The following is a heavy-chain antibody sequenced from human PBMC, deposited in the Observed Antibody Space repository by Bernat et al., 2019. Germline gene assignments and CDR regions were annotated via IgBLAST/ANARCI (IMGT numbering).Heavy chain of an antibody. CDR3: ARVVSDCTGGVCYQGEYFDY. CDR1: GFTFSSYE. CDR2: ISSSGSTI. J-gene: IGHJ4*02. V-gene: IGHV3-48*03. Sequence: EVQLVESGGGLVQPGGSLRLSCAASGFTFSSYEMNWVRQAPGKGLEWVSYISSSGSTIYYADSVKGRFTISRDNAKNSLYLQMNSLRAEDTAVYYCARVVSDCTGGVCYQGEYFDYWGQGTLVTVSS. D-gene: IGHD2-8*02.